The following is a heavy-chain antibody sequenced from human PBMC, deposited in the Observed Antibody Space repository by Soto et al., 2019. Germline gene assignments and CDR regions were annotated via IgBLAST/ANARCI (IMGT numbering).Heavy chain of an antibody. V-gene: IGHV4-4*07. Sequence: QVQLQESGPGLVKPSETLSLTCTVSGGDISTYYWTWIRQPAGKGLEWIGRIYSSGSTKYNPSLKSRVTMSLDTSMHHSSLRLSSVTAADTAVYYCARGQRFSDWFDPWGQGTLVTVSS. J-gene: IGHJ5*02. CDR3: ARGQRFSDWFDP. D-gene: IGHD3-3*01. CDR1: GGDISTYY. CDR2: IYSSGST.